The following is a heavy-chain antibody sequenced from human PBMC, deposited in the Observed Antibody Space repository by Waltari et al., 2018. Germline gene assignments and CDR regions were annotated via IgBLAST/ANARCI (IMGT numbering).Heavy chain of an antibody. V-gene: IGHV4-4*02. CDR2: VQRSGRT. Sequence: QLQLQESGPGLVKPSGPLSLTCAVSGDPISSTDWWSWVRQSPGKGLEWIGQVQRSGRTNYNPSFASRVTISIDTSTNQFSLKVTSATAADTAMYFCARDRGRGIYLDSWGQGTLVTVSP. CDR1: GDPISSTDW. J-gene: IGHJ4*02. D-gene: IGHD2-15*01. CDR3: ARDRGRGIYLDS.